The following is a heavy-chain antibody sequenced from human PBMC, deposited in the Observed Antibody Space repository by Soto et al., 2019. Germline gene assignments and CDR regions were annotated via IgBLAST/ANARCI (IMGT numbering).Heavy chain of an antibody. Sequence: EVQLVESGGGLVQPGGSLRLSCAAAGFAFDSHWMHWVRQAPGKGLVWFSRINGDGSSTFYADSVKGRFTISRDNARNTVYLQMNSLRAEDTAVYYCARGIQWRYGMDVWGQGTTVTVSS. CDR1: GFAFDSHW. CDR2: INGDGSST. CDR3: ARGIQWRYGMDV. D-gene: IGHD5-12*01. J-gene: IGHJ6*02. V-gene: IGHV3-74*01.